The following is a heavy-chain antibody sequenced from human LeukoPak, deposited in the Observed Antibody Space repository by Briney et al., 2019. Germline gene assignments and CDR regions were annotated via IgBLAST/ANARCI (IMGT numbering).Heavy chain of an antibody. V-gene: IGHV3-21*01. CDR1: GFTFSSYS. J-gene: IGHJ4*02. CDR3: ASLSGYAWVFDY. CDR2: ISSSSSYI. Sequence: GSLRLSCAASGFTFSSYSMNWVRQAPGKGLEWVSSISSSSSYIYYADSVKGRFTISRDNAKNSLYLQMNSLRAEDTAVYYCASLSGYAWVFDYWGQGTLATVSS. D-gene: IGHD5-12*01.